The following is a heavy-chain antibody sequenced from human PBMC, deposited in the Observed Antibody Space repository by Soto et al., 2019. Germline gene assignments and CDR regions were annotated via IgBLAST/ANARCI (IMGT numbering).Heavy chain of an antibody. J-gene: IGHJ4*02. CDR2: IYYSGTT. Sequence: TLSLTCAVYDGSFSDFYWTWIRQRPGKGLEWIGYIYYSGTTYYNPSLESRVTISADMSENQFSLKVNSVTVADTAVYYCVSTYYTATSGPFDYWGQGTLVTV. CDR1: DGSFSDFY. CDR3: VSTYYTATSGPFDY. V-gene: IGHV4-34*09. D-gene: IGHD3-22*01.